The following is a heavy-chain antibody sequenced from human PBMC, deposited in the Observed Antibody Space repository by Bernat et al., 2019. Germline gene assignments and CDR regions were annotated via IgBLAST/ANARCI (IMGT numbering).Heavy chain of an antibody. CDR3: ARDWANYYESTAPYNWFDP. CDR2: IWYDGSNK. D-gene: IGHD3-22*01. V-gene: IGHV3-33*01. J-gene: IGHJ5*02. Sequence: QVQLVESGGGVVQPGRSLRLSCAASGFIFSNYAMHWVRQAPGKGLEWVAVIWYDGSNKYYADSVKGRFTISRDNSKNTLNLQMNSLRAEDTAVYYCARDWANYYESTAPYNWFDPWGQGTLVTVSS. CDR1: GFIFSNYA.